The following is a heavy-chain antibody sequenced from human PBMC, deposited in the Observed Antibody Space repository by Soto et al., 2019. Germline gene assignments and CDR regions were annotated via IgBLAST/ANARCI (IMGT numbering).Heavy chain of an antibody. CDR1: GFTLSNYT. D-gene: IGHD6-19*01. J-gene: IGHJ5*02. CDR2: ISYDGSIK. CDR3: AVAATVNGLEP. V-gene: IGHV3-30*09. Sequence: QVQLVESGGGVVQPGRSLRLSCAASGFTLSNYTMHWVRQAPGKGLEWVAVISYDGSIKYYADSVKGRFAISRDNTKKTLYLQMNSLRDEDTAVYYCAVAATVNGLEPWGQGTLVTVSS.